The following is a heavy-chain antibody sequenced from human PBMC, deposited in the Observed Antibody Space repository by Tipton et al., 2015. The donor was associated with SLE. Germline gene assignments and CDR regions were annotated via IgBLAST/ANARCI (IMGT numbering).Heavy chain of an antibody. V-gene: IGHV4-59*01. CDR3: ARVGAAAGSLYYYYYMDV. Sequence: TLSLTCAVYGGSFSGYYWSWIRQPPGKGLEWIGYIYYSGGTNYNPSLKSRVTISVDTSKNQFSLKLSSVTAADTAAYYCARVGAAAGSLYYYYYMDVWGKGTTVTVSS. CDR1: GGSFSGYY. J-gene: IGHJ6*03. D-gene: IGHD6-13*01. CDR2: IYYSGGT.